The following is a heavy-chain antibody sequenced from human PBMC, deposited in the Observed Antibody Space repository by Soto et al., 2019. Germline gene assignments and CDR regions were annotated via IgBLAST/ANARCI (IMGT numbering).Heavy chain of an antibody. CDR1: GFTFSSYS. CDR3: ARDPVMTTVPPYYFDY. V-gene: IGHV3-21*01. CDR2: ISSSSSYI. Sequence: GGSLRLSCAASGFTFSSYSMNWVRQAPGKGLEWVSSISSSSSYIYYADSVKGRFTISRDNAKNSLYLQMNSLRAEDTAVYYCARDPVMTTVPPYYFDYWGQGTLVTLSS. D-gene: IGHD4-4*01. J-gene: IGHJ4*02.